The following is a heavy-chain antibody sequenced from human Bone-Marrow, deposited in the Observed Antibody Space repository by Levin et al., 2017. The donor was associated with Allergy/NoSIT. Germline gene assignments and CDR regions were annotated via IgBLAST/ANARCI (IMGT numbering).Heavy chain of an antibody. J-gene: IGHJ4*02. CDR1: GFTFSSYG. V-gene: IGHV3-30*18. CDR2: ISYDGSNK. CDR3: AKDLVRYDSSGYDY. D-gene: IGHD3-22*01. Sequence: GESLKISCAASGFTFSSYGMHWVRQAPGKGLEWVAVISYDGSNKYYADSVKGRFTISRDNSKNTLYLQMNSLRAEDTAVYYCAKDLVRYDSSGYDYWGQGTLVTVSS.